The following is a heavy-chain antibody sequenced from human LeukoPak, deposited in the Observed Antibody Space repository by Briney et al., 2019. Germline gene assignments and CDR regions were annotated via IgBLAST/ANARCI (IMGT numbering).Heavy chain of an antibody. J-gene: IGHJ5*02. CDR3: ARDSLRTAIAMAGGDWFDP. CDR1: GYTFTDYH. D-gene: IGHD6-19*01. CDR2: INPGGGST. V-gene: IGHV1-46*01. Sequence: ASVKVSCKASGYTFTDYHMHWVRQAPGQGLEWMGIINPGGGSTTYAEKFQGRVTMTRDTSTSTVYMELSSLRSEDTAVYYCARDSLRTAIAMAGGDWFDPWGQGTLVTVSS.